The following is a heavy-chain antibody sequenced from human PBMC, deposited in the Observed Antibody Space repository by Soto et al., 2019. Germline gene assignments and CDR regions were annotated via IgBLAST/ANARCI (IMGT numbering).Heavy chain of an antibody. CDR1: GISFSSYV. D-gene: IGHD6-25*01. J-gene: IGHJ4*02. CDR2: ISYDGSTK. CDR3: ARPRHCDSSGIHPLMY. Sequence: GGSLRLSCAASGISFSSYVMHWVRQAPGKWLEWVAVISYDGSTKYYADTVKDRFRVSRDNAKNTLSLKMNSLRGEDTAVYFCARPRHCDSSGIHPLMYWGRGXLVTVPS. V-gene: IGHV3-30-3*01.